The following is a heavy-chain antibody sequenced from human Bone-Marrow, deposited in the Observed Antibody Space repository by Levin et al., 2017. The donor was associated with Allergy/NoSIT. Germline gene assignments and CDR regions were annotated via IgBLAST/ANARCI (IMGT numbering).Heavy chain of an antibody. CDR3: ARDRHYYDKRGYGGDY. D-gene: IGHD3-22*01. CDR1: GFTLGSYS. V-gene: IGHV3-21*01. CDR2: ISTAGTYI. Sequence: GGSLRLSCAVSGFTLGSYSMHWVRLAPGKGLEWVSSISTAGTYIYYADSIKGRFTISRDNAKNSLYLQMNSLRAEDTAVYYCARDRHYYDKRGYGGDYWGRGTLVTVSS. J-gene: IGHJ4*02.